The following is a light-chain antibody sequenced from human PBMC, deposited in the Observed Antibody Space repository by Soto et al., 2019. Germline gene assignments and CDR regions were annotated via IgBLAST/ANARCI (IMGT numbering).Light chain of an antibody. CDR3: QQANSFPHT. V-gene: IGKV1D-12*01. J-gene: IGKJ3*01. CDR2: AAS. Sequence: DIQMTQSPSSVYASVGDRVIITCLTSQGNSSWLAWYQQKPGKAPKLLIYAASSLQSGVPSRFSGSGSGTDFTLTISSLQPEDFATYYCQQANSFPHTFGPGTKVDIK. CDR1: QGNSSW.